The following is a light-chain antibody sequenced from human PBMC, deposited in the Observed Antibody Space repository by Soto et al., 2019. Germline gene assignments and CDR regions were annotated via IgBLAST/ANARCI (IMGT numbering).Light chain of an antibody. CDR2: KAS. CDR3: QQYSTYTPRT. CDR1: QSISIW. J-gene: IGKJ1*01. V-gene: IGKV1-5*03. Sequence: DIQMTQSPSTLSASVGDRVTITCRASQSISIWLAWYQQKPGKAPKILIYKASSLESGVPSRFSGSGSGAEFTLTISSLQPDDFAAYYCQQYSTYTPRTFCQVTKVDTK.